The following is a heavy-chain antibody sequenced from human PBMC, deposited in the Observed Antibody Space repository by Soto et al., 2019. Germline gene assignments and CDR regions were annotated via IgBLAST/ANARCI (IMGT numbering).Heavy chain of an antibody. CDR3: PKDMGITVSGMGPDY. J-gene: IGHJ4*02. V-gene: IGHV3-30*18. CDR1: GFIFRTLD. Sequence: PGGSLRLSCAASGFIFRTLDMHWVRQTPGRGLEWVALIAHDGSHEHHADSVKGRFTISRDNSKDTLYLQMNSLRSDDTGVYYCPKDMGITVSGMGPDYWGQGISVPVSS. D-gene: IGHD3-10*01. CDR2: IAHDGSHE.